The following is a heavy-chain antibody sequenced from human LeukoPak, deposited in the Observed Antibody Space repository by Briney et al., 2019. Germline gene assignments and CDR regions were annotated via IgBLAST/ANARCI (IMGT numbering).Heavy chain of an antibody. CDR3: AKEARISSTSPPFDY. CDR2: ISGSGGGT. D-gene: IGHD2-2*01. CDR1: GFTFSSYA. Sequence: KAGGSLRLSCAASGFTFSSYAMSWVRQAPGKGLEWVSAISGSGGGTYYADSVKGRFTISRDNPKNTLYLQMNSLRAEDTAVYYCAKEARISSTSPPFDYWGQGTLVTVSS. J-gene: IGHJ4*02. V-gene: IGHV3-23*01.